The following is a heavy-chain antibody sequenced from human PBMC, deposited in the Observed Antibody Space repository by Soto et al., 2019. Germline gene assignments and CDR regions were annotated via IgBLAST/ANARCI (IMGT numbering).Heavy chain of an antibody. V-gene: IGHV4-39*01. J-gene: IGHJ4*02. CDR3: ARRNIVVVPAAID. CDR1: GGSISSSSYY. D-gene: IGHD2-2*01. CDR2: IYYSGST. Sequence: QLQLQESGPGLVKPSETLSLPCTVSGGSISSSSYYWGWIRQPPGKGLEWIGSIYYSGSTYYNPSLKSRVTISVDTSKNQFSLKLSSVTAADTAVYYCARRNIVVVPAAIDWGQGTLVTVSS.